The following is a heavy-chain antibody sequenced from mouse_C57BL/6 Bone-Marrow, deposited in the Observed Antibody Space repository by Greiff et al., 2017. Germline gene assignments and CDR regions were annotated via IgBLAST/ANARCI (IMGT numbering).Heavy chain of an antibody. V-gene: IGHV5-17*01. J-gene: IGHJ4*01. D-gene: IGHD2-2*01. Sequence: EVQGVESGGGLVKPGGSLKLTCAASGFTFSDYGMHWVRQAPEKGLEWVAYISSGSSTIYYADTVKGRFTISRDNAKNTLFLQMTSLRSEDTAMYYCARTVTTGLGAMDYWGQGTSVTVSS. CDR1: GFTFSDYG. CDR3: ARTVTTGLGAMDY. CDR2: ISSGSSTI.